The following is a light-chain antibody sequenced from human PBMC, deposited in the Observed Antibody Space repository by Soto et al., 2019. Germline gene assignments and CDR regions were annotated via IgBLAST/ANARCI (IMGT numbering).Light chain of an antibody. J-gene: IGKJ5*01. CDR1: QSVSSY. CDR2: DAS. CDR3: QKRSNWPPIT. V-gene: IGKV3-11*01. Sequence: VFTQSPGTMYLSPGDRATLSCRASQSVSSYLAWYQQKPGQAPRLLIYDASNRATGIPARFSGSGSGTDFTLTIRSLEPEDFAVYYCQKRSNWPPITVGQGTRLEIK.